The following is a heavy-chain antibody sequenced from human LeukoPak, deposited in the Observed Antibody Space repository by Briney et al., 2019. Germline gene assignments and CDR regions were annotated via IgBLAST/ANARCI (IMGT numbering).Heavy chain of an antibody. D-gene: IGHD3-3*01. J-gene: IGHJ4*02. CDR3: ARGLRISSYYFDY. V-gene: IGHV4-31*03. CDR2: IYYSGST. CDR1: GGSISSGGYY. Sequence: SQTLSLTCTVSGGSISSGGYYWSWIRQHPGKGLEWIGYIYYSGSTYYNPSLKSRVTISVDTSKNQFSLKLSSVTAADTAVYYCARGLRISSYYFDYWGQGTLVTVSS.